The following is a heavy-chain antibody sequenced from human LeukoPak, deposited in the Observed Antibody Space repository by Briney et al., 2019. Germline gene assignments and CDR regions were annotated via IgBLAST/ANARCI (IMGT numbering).Heavy chain of an antibody. CDR2: IYSGGST. V-gene: IGHV3-53*01. Sequence: GGSLRLSCAASGFTVSSNYMSWVRQAPGKGLEWVSVIYSGGSTYYADSVKGRFTISRDNSKNTLYLQMNSLRAEDPAVYYCARFGWGGSYFDYWGQGTLVPVSS. CDR1: GFTVSSNY. D-gene: IGHD3-16*01. J-gene: IGHJ4*02. CDR3: ARFGWGGSYFDY.